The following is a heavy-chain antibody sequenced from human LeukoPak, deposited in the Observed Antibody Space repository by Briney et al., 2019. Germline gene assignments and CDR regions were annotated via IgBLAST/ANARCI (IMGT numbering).Heavy chain of an antibody. CDR3: AREYPRSGSSNFDY. J-gene: IGHJ4*02. CDR2: FSAYNGNT. Sequence: ASVKVSCEASGYTFTSYSISWVRHGPGQGLEWIGLFSAYNGNTNYAQKLQGRVTITTDTSTSTAYMEQRSLRSDDTAVYYCAREYPRSGSSNFDYWGQGTLVTVSS. CDR1: GYTFTSYS. D-gene: IGHD1-26*01. V-gene: IGHV1-18*01.